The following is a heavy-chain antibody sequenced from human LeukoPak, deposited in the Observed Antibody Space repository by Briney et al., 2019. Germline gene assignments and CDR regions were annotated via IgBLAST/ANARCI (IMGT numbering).Heavy chain of an antibody. J-gene: IGHJ5*02. CDR1: GYTFTSYG. Sequence: ASVKVSCKASGYTFTSYGISWVRQAPGQGLEWMGWISAYNGNTNYAQKLQGRVTMTTGTSTSTAYMELRSLRSDDTAVYYCARSRYSSSWVRTGWFDPWGQGTLVTVSS. D-gene: IGHD6-13*01. V-gene: IGHV1-18*01. CDR2: ISAYNGNT. CDR3: ARSRYSSSWVRTGWFDP.